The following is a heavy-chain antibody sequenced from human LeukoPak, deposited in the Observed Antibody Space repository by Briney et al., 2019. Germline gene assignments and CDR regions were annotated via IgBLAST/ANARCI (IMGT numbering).Heavy chain of an antibody. CDR2: IYPGDSDT. V-gene: IGHV5-51*01. D-gene: IGHD6-13*01. Sequence: KVSCKASGYTFTSYWIGWVRQMPGKGLEWMGIIYPGDSDTRYSPSFQGQVTISADKSISTAYLQWSSLKASDTAMYYCASSAGDSSWATHYWGQGTLVTVSS. CDR1: GYTFTSYW. CDR3: ASSAGDSSWATHY. J-gene: IGHJ4*02.